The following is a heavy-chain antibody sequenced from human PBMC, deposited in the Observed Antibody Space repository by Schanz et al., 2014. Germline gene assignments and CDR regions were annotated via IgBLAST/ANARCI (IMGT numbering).Heavy chain of an antibody. Sequence: EVQLVESGGGFIQPGGSLRLSCAASGFTFSSYAMSWVRQAPGKGLDWVSAISGSGDSTYYADSVKGRFTISRDNSKNTLYLQMNSLRAEDTAVYYCARDPGGTKTHGLWGQGTLVTVSS. V-gene: IGHV3-23*04. J-gene: IGHJ4*02. CDR1: GFTFSSYA. CDR2: ISGSGDST. D-gene: IGHD2-15*01. CDR3: ARDPGGTKTHGL.